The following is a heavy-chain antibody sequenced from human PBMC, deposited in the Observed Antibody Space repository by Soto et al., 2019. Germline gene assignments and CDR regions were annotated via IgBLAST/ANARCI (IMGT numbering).Heavy chain of an antibody. D-gene: IGHD2-21*01. CDR1: GFSFSTGAVG. CDR3: AHVFWAACGTRYDFDP. V-gene: IGHV2-5*02. Sequence: QITLTESGPTLVKPTQTLTLTCTFSGFSFSTGAVGVGWIRQPPGKALEFLALIYCDDDKRYRPSLKNKITITKDTSRNQVVLTMTDLDPEDTATYYCAHVFWAACGTRYDFDPWGQGTLVTVSS. CDR2: IYCDDDK. J-gene: IGHJ5*02.